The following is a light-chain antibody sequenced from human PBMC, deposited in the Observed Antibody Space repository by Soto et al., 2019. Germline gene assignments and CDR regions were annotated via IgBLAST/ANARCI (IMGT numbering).Light chain of an antibody. CDR3: AAWDDSLSGRV. CDR2: RNN. CDR1: SSNIGSNY. Sequence: QSVLTQPPSASGTPGQRVTISRSGSSSNIGSNYVYWYQQLPGTAPKLLIYRNNQRPSGVPDRFSGSKSGTSASLAISGLRSEDEADYYCAAWDDSLSGRVFGTGTKVTVL. V-gene: IGLV1-47*01. J-gene: IGLJ1*01.